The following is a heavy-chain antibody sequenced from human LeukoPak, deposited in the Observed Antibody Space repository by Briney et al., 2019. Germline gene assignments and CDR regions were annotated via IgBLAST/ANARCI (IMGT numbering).Heavy chain of an antibody. D-gene: IGHD2-21*02. J-gene: IGHJ5*02. V-gene: IGHV3-23*01. CDR1: GFTFSSYV. CDR2: ISTSGGNT. CDR3: AKIPSRVVVTATP. Sequence: GGSLRLSCAASGFTFSSYVMSWVRQAPGKGLEWVSSISTSGGNTYYADSVKGRFTISRDTSKNTLNLQMNSLRAEDTAVYYCAKIPSRVVVTATPWGQGTLVTVPS.